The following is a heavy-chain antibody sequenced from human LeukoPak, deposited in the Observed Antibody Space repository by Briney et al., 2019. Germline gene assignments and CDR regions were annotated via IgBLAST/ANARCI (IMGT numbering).Heavy chain of an antibody. CDR2: ISGSGGST. Sequence: PPGGSLRLSCAASGFTFSSYAMSWVRQAPGKGLEWVSAISGSGGSTYYADSVKGRFTISRDNSKYTLYLQMNSLRAEDTAVYYCAKDTGIAAAGTPFDYWGQGTLVTVSS. V-gene: IGHV3-23*01. D-gene: IGHD6-13*01. J-gene: IGHJ4*02. CDR1: GFTFSSYA. CDR3: AKDTGIAAAGTPFDY.